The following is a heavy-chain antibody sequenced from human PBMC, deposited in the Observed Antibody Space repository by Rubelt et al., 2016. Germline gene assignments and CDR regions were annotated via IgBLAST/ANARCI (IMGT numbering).Heavy chain of an antibody. V-gene: IGHV4-39*07. D-gene: IGHD6-13*01. CDR1: GGSLRGSSYY. CDR2: LFYGGST. Sequence: QLQLQESSPRLVKPSETLSLICNVSGGSLRGSSYYWGWIRQPPGKGLEWIVSLFYGGSTYYNPSLKTRVTISTDTSENQFSRKLNSVTAADTAVYYCARDHKQGYGMDVWGQGTTVTVSS. CDR3: ARDHKQGYGMDV. J-gene: IGHJ6*02.